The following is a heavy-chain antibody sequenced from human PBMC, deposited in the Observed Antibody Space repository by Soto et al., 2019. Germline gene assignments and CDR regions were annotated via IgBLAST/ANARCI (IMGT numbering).Heavy chain of an antibody. J-gene: IGHJ3*02. V-gene: IGHV3-48*01. D-gene: IGHD6-19*01. CDR1: GFIFSSYS. Sequence: EVQLVESGGDLVQPVGSLRLSCAASGFIFSSYSMNWVRQAPGKGLEWFSYISSTSSPIFYADSVKGRFSISRDNAKNTLYLQMNSRRADDTAVYYCVRRGAVAGISSAFDIWGQGTMVTVSS. CDR3: VRRGAVAGISSAFDI. CDR2: ISSTSSPI.